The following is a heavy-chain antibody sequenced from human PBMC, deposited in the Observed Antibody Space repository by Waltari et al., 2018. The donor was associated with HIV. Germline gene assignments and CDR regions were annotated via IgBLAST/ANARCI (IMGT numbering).Heavy chain of an antibody. Sequence: QVQLQESVPGLVKPSETLSLTCTVSGGSISSYYWSWIRQPPGKGLEWIGYIYYSGSTNYNPSLKSRVTISVDTSKNQFSLKLSSVTAADTAVYYCARGPHSYYGMDVWGQGTTVTVSS. CDR3: ARGPHSYYGMDV. CDR1: GGSISSYY. V-gene: IGHV4-59*01. CDR2: IYYSGST. J-gene: IGHJ6*02.